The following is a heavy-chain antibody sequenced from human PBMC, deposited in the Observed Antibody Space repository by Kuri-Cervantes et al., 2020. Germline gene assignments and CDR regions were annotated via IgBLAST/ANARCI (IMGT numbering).Heavy chain of an antibody. CDR1: GYTFTSYG. D-gene: IGHD6-13*01. CDR3: ARDSHVVFRGIAAGGY. CDR2: ISAYNGNT. Sequence: ASVKVSCKASGYTFTSYGISWVRQAPGQGLEWMGWISAYNGNTNYAQKLQGRVTMTTDTSTSTAYMELRSLRSDDTAVYYCARDSHVVFRGIAAGGYWGQGTLVTVSS. J-gene: IGHJ4*02. V-gene: IGHV1-18*01.